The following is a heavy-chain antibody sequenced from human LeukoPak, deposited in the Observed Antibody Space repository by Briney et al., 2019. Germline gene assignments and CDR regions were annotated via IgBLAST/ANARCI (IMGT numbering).Heavy chain of an antibody. CDR3: ARNYDFWSGYLGY. Sequence: SETLSLTCTVSGGSISDYYWSWIRQPPGKGLEWIGYIYYSGSTTYNPSLKSRVTISVDTSKNQFSLKLSSVTAADTAVYYCARNYDFWSGYLGYWGQGTLVTVSS. D-gene: IGHD3-3*01. V-gene: IGHV4-59*12. CDR1: GGSISDYY. J-gene: IGHJ4*02. CDR2: IYYSGST.